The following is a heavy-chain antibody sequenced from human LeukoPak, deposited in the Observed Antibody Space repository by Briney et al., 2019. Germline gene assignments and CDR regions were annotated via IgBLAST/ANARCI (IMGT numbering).Heavy chain of an antibody. CDR2: ISAYNGNT. V-gene: IGHV1-18*01. CDR3: AVSGYDLREGYYFDY. CDR1: GYTFTSYG. D-gene: IGHD5-12*01. J-gene: IGHJ4*02. Sequence: ASVKVSCKASGYTFTSYGISWARQAPGQGLEWMGWISAYNGNTNYAQKLQGRVTMTTDTSTSTAYMELRSLRSDDTAVYYCAVSGYDLREGYYFDYWGQGTLVTVSS.